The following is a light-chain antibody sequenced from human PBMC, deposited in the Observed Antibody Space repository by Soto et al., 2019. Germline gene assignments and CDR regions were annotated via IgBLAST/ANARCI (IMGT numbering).Light chain of an antibody. CDR2: GSS. CDR3: QQYGSSPIT. Sequence: EIVLTQSPGTLSLSPGERAILSCRASQSITSSNLAWYQQKPGQAPRLLIYGSSSRATGTPDRFSGSGSGTDFTLTISRLEPQDFAVYYCQQYGSSPITFGQGTRLEIK. V-gene: IGKV3-20*01. J-gene: IGKJ5*01. CDR1: QSITSSN.